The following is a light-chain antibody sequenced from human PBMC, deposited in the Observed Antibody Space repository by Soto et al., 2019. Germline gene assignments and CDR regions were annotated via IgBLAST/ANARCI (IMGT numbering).Light chain of an antibody. CDR1: SSDVGIYDF. CDR2: EVS. J-gene: IGLJ1*01. CDR3: ISYTSDDVRYV. Sequence: QSVLTQPASVSGTPGQSITISCTVSSSDVGIYDFVSWYQHHPGRAPKLIVSEVSHRPSGVSNRFSGSKSGNTASLTISGLQSEDEADYYCISYTSDDVRYVFGTGTTVTVL. V-gene: IGLV2-14*01.